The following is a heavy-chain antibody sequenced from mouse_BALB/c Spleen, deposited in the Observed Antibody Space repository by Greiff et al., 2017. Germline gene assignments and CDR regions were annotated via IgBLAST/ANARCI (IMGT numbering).Heavy chain of an antibody. J-gene: IGHJ3*01. CDR3: ARDRGITAWFAY. D-gene: IGHD2-4*01. CDR1: GFTFSSYA. V-gene: IGHV5-9-4*01. CDR2: ISSGGSYT. Sequence: EVMLVESGGGLVKPGGSLKLSCAASGFTFSSYAMSWVRQSPEKRLEWVAEISSGGSYTYYPDTVTGRFTISRDNAKNTLYLEMSSLRSEDTAMYYCARDRGITAWFAYWGQGTLVTVSA.